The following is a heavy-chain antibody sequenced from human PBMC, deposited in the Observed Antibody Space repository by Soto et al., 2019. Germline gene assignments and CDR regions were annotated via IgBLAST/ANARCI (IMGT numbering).Heavy chain of an antibody. CDR2: VSFDGSST. V-gene: IGHV3-30*18. Sequence: GSLRLAGTASGFNFNNYAMHWVRQAPGKGLEWVAVVSFDGSSTYYADSVKGRFTISRDSSNNTVSLQMNSLTNEDTAAYYCEKAGWGGDYYYGLDVWGQGTKVTVSS. CDR1: GFNFNNYA. D-gene: IGHD2-21*01. J-gene: IGHJ6*02. CDR3: EKAGWGGDYYYGLDV.